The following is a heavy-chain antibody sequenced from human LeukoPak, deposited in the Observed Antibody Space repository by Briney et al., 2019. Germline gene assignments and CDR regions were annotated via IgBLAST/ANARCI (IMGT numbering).Heavy chain of an antibody. Sequence: GGSLRLSCAASGFTVSSNYMTWVRQAPGKGLEWVSVIYSGGSTYYADSVKGRFTISRHNSKNTLYLQMNNLRAEDTAVYYCAREDYDFWSGYSRGMDVWGQGTTVTVS. D-gene: IGHD3-3*01. CDR3: AREDYDFWSGYSRGMDV. CDR2: IYSGGST. CDR1: GFTVSSNY. J-gene: IGHJ6*02. V-gene: IGHV3-53*04.